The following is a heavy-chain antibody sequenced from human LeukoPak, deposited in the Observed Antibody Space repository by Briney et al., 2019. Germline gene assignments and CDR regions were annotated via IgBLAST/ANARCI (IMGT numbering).Heavy chain of an antibody. J-gene: IGHJ4*02. V-gene: IGHV1-69*04. CDR2: IIPILGIA. CDR1: GGTFSSYA. Sequence: GASVKVSCKASGGTFSSYAISWARQAPGQGLEWMGRIIPILGIANYAQKFQGRVTITADKSTSTAYMELSSLRSEDTAVYYCARGGTPNCSGGSCYDYWGQGTLVTVSS. D-gene: IGHD2-15*01. CDR3: ARGGTPNCSGGSCYDY.